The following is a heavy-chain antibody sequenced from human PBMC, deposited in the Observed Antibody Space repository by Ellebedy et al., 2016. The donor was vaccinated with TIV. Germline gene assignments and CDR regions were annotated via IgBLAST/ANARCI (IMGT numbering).Heavy chain of an antibody. J-gene: IGHJ6*02. CDR1: GYSFTSYW. CDR2: IYPGDSDT. D-gene: IGHD4-17*01. CDR3: ARHRTTVTDYYYYGMDV. Sequence: GESLKISCKGSGYSFTSYWIGWVRQMPGKGLEWMGIIYPGDSDTRYSPSFQGQVTISADKSISTAYLQWSSLKASDTAMYYCARHRTTVTDYYYYGMDVWGQGTTVTVSS. V-gene: IGHV5-51*01.